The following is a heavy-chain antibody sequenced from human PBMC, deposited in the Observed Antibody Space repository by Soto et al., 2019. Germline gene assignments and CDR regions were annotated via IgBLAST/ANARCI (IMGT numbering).Heavy chain of an antibody. J-gene: IGHJ4*02. V-gene: IGHV3-33*01. CDR3: AREPGRIAVAGFDY. D-gene: IGHD6-19*01. Sequence: QVQLVESGGGVVQPGRSLRLSCVASGFMFDSYGMHWVRQAPGKGLEWVAIILYDGSEKYHADSVKGRFTISRDNSKNTLYLQMNSLRAEDTPLYYSAREPGRIAVAGFDYWGQGTLVTVSS. CDR2: ILYDGSEK. CDR1: GFMFDSYG.